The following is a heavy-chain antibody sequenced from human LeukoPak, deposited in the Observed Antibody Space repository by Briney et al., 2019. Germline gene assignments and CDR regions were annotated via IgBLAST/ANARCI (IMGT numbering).Heavy chain of an antibody. CDR2: ISAYNGNT. Sequence: ASVKVSCKASGYTFTSYGISWVRQAPGQGLEWMGWISAYNGNTNYAQKLQGRVTMTTDTSTSTAYMELRSLRSDDTAVYYCARQGEDFPYYYDSSGYPHSAFDIWGQGTMVTVSS. CDR3: ARQGEDFPYYYDSSGYPHSAFDI. D-gene: IGHD3-22*01. V-gene: IGHV1-18*01. CDR1: GYTFTSYG. J-gene: IGHJ3*02.